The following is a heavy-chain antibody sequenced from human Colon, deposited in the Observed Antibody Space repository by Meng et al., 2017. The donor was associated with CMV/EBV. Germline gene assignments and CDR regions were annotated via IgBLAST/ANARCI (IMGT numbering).Heavy chain of an antibody. V-gene: IGHV2-5*02. CDR3: ARTFYYASLAWFDP. CDR1: VFSLNTSGVG. CDR2: IYWDGDK. Sequence: QITLKESGPTLVKPTQTLTLTCTFSVFSLNTSGVGVAWIRQPPGKALEWLALIYWDGDKRYSPSLQSRLTIAKDTSKNQVALTMTNVAPVDTGTYYCARTFYYASLAWFDPWGQGTLVTVSS. J-gene: IGHJ5*02. D-gene: IGHD3-10*01.